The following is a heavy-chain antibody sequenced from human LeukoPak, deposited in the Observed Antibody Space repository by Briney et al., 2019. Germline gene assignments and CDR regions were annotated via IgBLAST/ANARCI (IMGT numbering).Heavy chain of an antibody. D-gene: IGHD3-16*02. CDR3: ARDHTSDDYLWGSYRHGDYFDY. CDR1: GYTFSNFD. Sequence: RGCLRVSCAESGYTFSNFDMHWVRQAPGKGLEWVGLIWYDGSSEYYAESVKGRFTISRDNSKNTLYLQMNRLRAEDTAVYYCARDHTSDDYLWGSYRHGDYFDYWGQGSLVTVSS. V-gene: IGHV3-33*01. CDR2: IWYDGSSE. J-gene: IGHJ4*02.